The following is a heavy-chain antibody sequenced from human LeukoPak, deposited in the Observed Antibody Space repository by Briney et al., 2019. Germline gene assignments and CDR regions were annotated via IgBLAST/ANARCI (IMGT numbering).Heavy chain of an antibody. Sequence: GGSLRLSCAASGFTFSSYSMNWVRQAPGKGLEWVSSISSSSSYIYYADSVKGRFTISRDNPKNSLYLQMNSLRAEDTAVYYCARGYSSGWPGGPWGQGTLVTVSS. D-gene: IGHD6-19*01. CDR2: ISSSSSYI. CDR3: ARGYSSGWPGGP. J-gene: IGHJ4*02. V-gene: IGHV3-21*01. CDR1: GFTFSSYS.